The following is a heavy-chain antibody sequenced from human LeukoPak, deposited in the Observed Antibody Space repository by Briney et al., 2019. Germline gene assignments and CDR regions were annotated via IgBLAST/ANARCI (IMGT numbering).Heavy chain of an antibody. V-gene: IGHV4-39*01. D-gene: IGHD2-2*01. J-gene: IGHJ5*02. CDR1: GGSISSNSYY. CDR3: TRQEYQLLFSGFDP. Sequence: PSETLSLTCTVSGGSISSNSYYWGWIRQPPGKGLEWIVSIYYSGSTYYNPSRKSGVTISVNTTKNQFPLKLSSVTAADTAVYYCTRQEYQLLFSGFDPWGQGTLVTVSS. CDR2: IYYSGST.